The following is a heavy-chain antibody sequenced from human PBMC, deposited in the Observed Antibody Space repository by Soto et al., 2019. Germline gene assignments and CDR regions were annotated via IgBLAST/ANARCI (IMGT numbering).Heavy chain of an antibody. J-gene: IGHJ6*02. CDR2: IIPIFGTA. CDR3: ARVRYCGGDCYSHYYYGMDV. V-gene: IGHV1-69*01. CDR1: GGTFISYA. D-gene: IGHD2-21*02. Sequence: QVQLVQSGAEVKKPGSSVKVSCTASGGTFISYAISWVRQAPGQGLEWMGGIIPIFGTANYAQKFQGRVTITADESTSTAYMELSSLRSEDTAVYYCARVRYCGGDCYSHYYYGMDVWGQGTTVTVSS.